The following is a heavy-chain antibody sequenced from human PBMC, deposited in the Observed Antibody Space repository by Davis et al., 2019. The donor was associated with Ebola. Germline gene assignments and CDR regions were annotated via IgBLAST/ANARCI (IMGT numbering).Heavy chain of an antibody. J-gene: IGHJ6*04. Sequence: GESLKISCAASGFTFSSYWMSWVRQAPGKGLEWVANIKQDGSEKYYVDSVKGRFTISRDNSKNTLYLQMNSLRAEDTAVYYCAKERSSGWYLIDYGMDVWGKGTTVTVSS. CDR2: IKQDGSEK. CDR1: GFTFSSYW. CDR3: AKERSSGWYLIDYGMDV. D-gene: IGHD6-19*01. V-gene: IGHV3-7*01.